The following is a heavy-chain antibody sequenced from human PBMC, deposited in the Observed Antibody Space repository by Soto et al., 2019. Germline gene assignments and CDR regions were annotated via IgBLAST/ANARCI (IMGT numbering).Heavy chain of an antibody. CDR2: IRSKRYGGTT. D-gene: IGHD2-15*01. V-gene: IGHV3-49*04. Sequence: LRLSCTASGFTFGDHGLSWVRQAPGRGLEWVGFIRSKRYGGTTEFAASVKGRFSVSRDDSNTIAYLQMNRLQSEDTAVYYCARGPRHCSGGSCYSIDYWGRGTMVT. J-gene: IGHJ4*02. CDR1: GFTFGDHG. CDR3: ARGPRHCSGGSCYSIDY.